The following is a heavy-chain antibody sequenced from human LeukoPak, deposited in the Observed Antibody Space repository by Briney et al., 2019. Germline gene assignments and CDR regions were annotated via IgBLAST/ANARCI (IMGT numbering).Heavy chain of an antibody. J-gene: IGHJ4*02. D-gene: IGHD3-10*01. Sequence: SETLSLTCTVSGGSISSSSYYWGWIRQPPGKGLEWIGGIYYSGSTYYNPSLKSRVTISVDTSKNQFSLKLSSVTAADTAVYYCARQYYYGPGLDCWGQRTLVTVSS. V-gene: IGHV4-39*01. CDR2: IYYSGST. CDR1: GGSISSSSYY. CDR3: ARQYYYGPGLDC.